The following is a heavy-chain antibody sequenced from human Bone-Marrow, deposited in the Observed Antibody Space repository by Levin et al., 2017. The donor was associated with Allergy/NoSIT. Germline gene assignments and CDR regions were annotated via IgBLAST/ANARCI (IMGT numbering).Heavy chain of an antibody. Sequence: GESLKISCAASGFTFSTYSMHWFRQAPGKGLEWVAAVSYDGNNDYYGDSVKGQFTISRDNSKNTLYLQMNILRAEDTGVYYCARVSPAFGTIIALYYFYGLDVWGQGTTVTVSS. V-gene: IGHV3-30-3*01. CDR2: VSYDGNND. D-gene: IGHD3-16*02. CDR1: GFTFSTYS. CDR3: ARVSPAFGTIIALYYFYGLDV. J-gene: IGHJ6*02.